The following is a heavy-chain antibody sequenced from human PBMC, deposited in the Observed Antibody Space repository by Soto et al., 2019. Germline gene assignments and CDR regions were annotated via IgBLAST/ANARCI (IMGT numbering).Heavy chain of an antibody. J-gene: IGHJ4*02. CDR3: ARESPSYCTNGVCYPFDY. D-gene: IGHD2-8*01. CDR2: INPNSGAT. V-gene: IGHV1-2*04. Sequence: ASVKVSCKASGYTFTGYYMHWVRQAPGQGLEWMGWINPNSGATNYAQKFQGWVTMTRDTSISTAYMELSRLRSDDTAVYYCARESPSYCTNGVCYPFDYWGQGTPVTVSS. CDR1: GYTFTGYY.